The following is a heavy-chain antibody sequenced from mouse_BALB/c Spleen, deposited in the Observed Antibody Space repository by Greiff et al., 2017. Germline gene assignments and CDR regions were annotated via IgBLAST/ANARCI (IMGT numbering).Heavy chain of an antibody. CDR3: ARDLPMDY. CDR1: GYTFTSYW. V-gene: IGHV1-7*01. CDR2: INPSTGYT. Sequence: QVQLLQSGAELAKPGASVKMSCKASGYTFTSYWMHWVKQRPGQGLEWIGYINPSTGYTEYNQKFKDKGTLTADKSSSTAYMQLSSLTSEDSAVYCCARDLPMDYWGQGTSVTVSS. J-gene: IGHJ4*01.